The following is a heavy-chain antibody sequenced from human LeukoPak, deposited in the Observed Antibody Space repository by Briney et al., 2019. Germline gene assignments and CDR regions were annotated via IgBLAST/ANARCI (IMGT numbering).Heavy chain of an antibody. V-gene: IGHV1-69*04. CDR2: IIPILGIA. CDR3: ARGFPGIAAAGTVDY. Sequence: GASVKVSCTASGGTFSSYAISWVRQAPGQGLEWMGRIIPILGIANYAQKFQGRVTITADKSTSTAYMELSSLRPEDTAVYYCARGFPGIAAAGTVDYWGQGTLVTVSS. J-gene: IGHJ4*02. CDR1: GGTFSSYA. D-gene: IGHD6-13*01.